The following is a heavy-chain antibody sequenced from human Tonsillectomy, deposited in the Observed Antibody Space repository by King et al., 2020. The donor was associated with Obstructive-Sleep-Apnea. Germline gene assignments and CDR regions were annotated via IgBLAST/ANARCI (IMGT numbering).Heavy chain of an antibody. CDR1: GYTFTSYG. D-gene: IGHD3-10*01. V-gene: IGHV1-18*04. Sequence: QLVQSGAEVKKPGASVKVSCKASGYTFTSYGISWVRQAPGQGLEWMGWISAYNGNTNYAQKLQGRVTMTTETSTSTAYMELRSLRSDDTALYYCARASDPLLWFGESLGAFDIWGQGTMVTVSS. J-gene: IGHJ3*02. CDR2: ISAYNGNT. CDR3: ARASDPLLWFGESLGAFDI.